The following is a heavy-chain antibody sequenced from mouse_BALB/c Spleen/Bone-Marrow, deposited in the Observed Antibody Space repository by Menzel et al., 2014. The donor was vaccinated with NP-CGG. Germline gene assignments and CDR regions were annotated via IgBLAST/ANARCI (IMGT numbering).Heavy chain of an antibody. CDR2: INPNNGGT. V-gene: IGHV1-18*01. D-gene: IGHD1-1*01. Sequence: EVHLVESGPELVKPGASVKIPCKASGYTFTDYNMDWVKQSHGKSLEWIGDINPNNGGTIYDQKFKGKATLTVDKSSSTAYMELRSLTSEDTAVYYCAIYYCGSSYAMDYWGQGTSVTVSS. J-gene: IGHJ4*01. CDR1: GYTFTDYN. CDR3: AIYYCGSSYAMDY.